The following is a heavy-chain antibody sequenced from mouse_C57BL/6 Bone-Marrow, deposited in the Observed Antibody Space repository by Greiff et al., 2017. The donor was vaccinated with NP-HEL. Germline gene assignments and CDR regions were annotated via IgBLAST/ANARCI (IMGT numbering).Heavy chain of an antibody. CDR1: GYSFTDYN. CDR2: INPNYGTT. V-gene: IGHV1-39*01. J-gene: IGHJ4*01. Sequence: EVKLMESGPELVKPGASVKISCKASGYSFTDYNMNWVKQSNGKSLEWIGVINPNYGTTSYNQKFKGKATLTVDQSSSTAYMQLNSLTSEDSAVYYCARGYYSNYYAMDYWGQGTSVTVSS. CDR3: ARGYYSNYYAMDY. D-gene: IGHD2-5*01.